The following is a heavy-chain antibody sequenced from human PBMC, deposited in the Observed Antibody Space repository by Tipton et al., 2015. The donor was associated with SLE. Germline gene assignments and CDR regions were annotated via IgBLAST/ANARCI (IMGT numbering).Heavy chain of an antibody. D-gene: IGHD6-19*01. CDR3: AIRSVAGLGSVDY. CDR2: MNPNSGNT. V-gene: IGHV1-8*01. CDR1: GYTFTTYD. J-gene: IGHJ4*02. Sequence: QSGPEVKKPGASVKVSCKASGYTFTTYDINWVRQATGQGLEWMGWMNPNSGNTGYAQKLQGRVTMTRNTSMSTAYMELNSLRSEDTAVYYCAIRSVAGLGSVDYWGQGTLVTVSS.